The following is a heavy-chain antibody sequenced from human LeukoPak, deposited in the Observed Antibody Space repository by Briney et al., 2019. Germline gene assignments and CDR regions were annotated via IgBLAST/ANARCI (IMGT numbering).Heavy chain of an antibody. J-gene: IGHJ5*02. Sequence: GGSLRLSCAASGFTFSSYGMHWVRQAPGNGLEWVAVISYDGSNKYYADSVKGRFTISRDNSKNTLYLQMNSLRAEDTAVYYCAKDSSTTKGFDPWGQGTLVTVSS. D-gene: IGHD6-19*01. CDR3: AKDSSTTKGFDP. V-gene: IGHV3-30*18. CDR1: GFTFSSYG. CDR2: ISYDGSNK.